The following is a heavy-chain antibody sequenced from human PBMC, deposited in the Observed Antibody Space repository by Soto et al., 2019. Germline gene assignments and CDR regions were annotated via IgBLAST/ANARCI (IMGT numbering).Heavy chain of an antibody. D-gene: IGHD5-18*01. Sequence: EVQLVESGGGLGQPGGSLRLSCAASGFTFSDYSMNWVRQAPGKGLEWVSYISSSSGTIYYADSVKGRFTISRDNAKNSLFLQMTSLRDDDTAVYYCARGGYSYGDERYWGQGPLVTVSS. J-gene: IGHJ4*02. CDR2: ISSSSGTI. CDR1: GFTFSDYS. V-gene: IGHV3-48*02. CDR3: ARGGYSYGDERY.